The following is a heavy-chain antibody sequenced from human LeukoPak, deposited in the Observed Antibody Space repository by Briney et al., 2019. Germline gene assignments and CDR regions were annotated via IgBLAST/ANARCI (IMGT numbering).Heavy chain of an antibody. CDR1: GGTFSSYA. D-gene: IGHD3-22*01. J-gene: IGHJ4*02. Sequence: SVKVPCKASGGTFSSYAISWVRQAPGQGLEWMGRIIPIFGIANYAQKFQGRVTITADKSTSTAYMELSSLRSEDTAVYYCARQDSSGYYYDYWGQGTLVTVSP. CDR3: ARQDSSGYYYDY. CDR2: IIPIFGIA. V-gene: IGHV1-69*04.